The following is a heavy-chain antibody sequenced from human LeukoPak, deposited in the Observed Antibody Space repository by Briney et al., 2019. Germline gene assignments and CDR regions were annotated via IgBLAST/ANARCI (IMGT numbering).Heavy chain of an antibody. Sequence: GGSLRLSCAASGHYWMHWVRQVRGKGLVWVSHISSDGSWTSYADSVKGRFTISKDNAKNTVYLQMNSLRAEDTAVYYCVSFYETYWGRGTLVTVSS. J-gene: IGHJ4*02. CDR3: VSFYETY. CDR1: GHYW. D-gene: IGHD2/OR15-2a*01. CDR2: ISSDGSWT. V-gene: IGHV3-74*01.